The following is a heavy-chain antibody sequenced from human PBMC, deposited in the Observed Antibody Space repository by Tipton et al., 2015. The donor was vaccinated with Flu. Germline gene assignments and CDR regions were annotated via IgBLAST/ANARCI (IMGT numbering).Heavy chain of an antibody. CDR1: GDSISSSSYH. CDR3: ARLHSYYFYMDV. Sequence: LRLSCIVSGDSISSSSYHWAWIRQPPGKGLEWIGSVYYSGSTYYNPSLKSRVTISVDTSKSQFSLKLRSVTAADTAVYYCARLHSYYFYMDVWGKGTTVAVSS. V-gene: IGHV4-39*01. CDR2: VYYSGST. J-gene: IGHJ6*03.